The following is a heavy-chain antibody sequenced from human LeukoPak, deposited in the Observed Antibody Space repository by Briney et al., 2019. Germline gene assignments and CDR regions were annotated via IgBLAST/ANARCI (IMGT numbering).Heavy chain of an antibody. D-gene: IGHD4-17*01. J-gene: IGHJ4*02. CDR3: ATYGDYGY. Sequence: GGSLRLSCATSGFPFSTYWMHWVRQAPGKGLVWVPRIKSDGTNTIYADSVKGRFTISRDNAKNTLYLQMNNLRAEDTAVYYCATYGDYGYWGQGTLVTVSS. CDR1: GFPFSTYW. CDR2: IKSDGTNT. V-gene: IGHV3-74*01.